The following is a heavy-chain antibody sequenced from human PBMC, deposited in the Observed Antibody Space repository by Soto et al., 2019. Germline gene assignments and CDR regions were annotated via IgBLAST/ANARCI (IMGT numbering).Heavy chain of an antibody. CDR3: ARDRWNRNYYYYYGMDV. D-gene: IGHD1-1*01. CDR1: GGSISSGGYH. Sequence: PSETLSLTCTVSGGSISSGGYHWSWIRQHPGKGLEWIGYIYYSGSTYYNPSLKSRVTISVDTSKNQFSLKLSSVTAADTAVYYCARDRWNRNYYYYYGMDVWRQGTTVTVSS. V-gene: IGHV4-31*03. CDR2: IYYSGST. J-gene: IGHJ6*02.